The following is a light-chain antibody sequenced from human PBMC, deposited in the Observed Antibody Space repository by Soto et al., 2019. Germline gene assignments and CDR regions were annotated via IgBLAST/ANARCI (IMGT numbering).Light chain of an antibody. Sequence: DIQMTQSPSSLSASVGDRVTITCRASQSISNYLNWYQQKPGKAPKLLIYAASSLQSGVPSRFSGSGSGTDFTLTISSLQPEDFAIYYCQQSYSTFRSFGGGTKVEIK. J-gene: IGKJ4*01. V-gene: IGKV1-39*01. CDR2: AAS. CDR3: QQSYSTFRS. CDR1: QSISNY.